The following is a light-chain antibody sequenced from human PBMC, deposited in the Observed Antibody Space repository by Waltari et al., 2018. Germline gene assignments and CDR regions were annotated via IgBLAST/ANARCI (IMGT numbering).Light chain of an antibody. CDR3: QQYNTYWT. V-gene: IGKV1-5*03. CDR1: QSISTW. CDR2: KAS. Sequence: DVKMTQSHSTLSASVGDRVTITCRASQSISTWLAWYQQKPGKAPKLLIYKASSLQSGVPSRFSGSGFGTEFTLTISTLQPDDFATYYCQQYNTYWTFGQGTKVEIK. J-gene: IGKJ1*01.